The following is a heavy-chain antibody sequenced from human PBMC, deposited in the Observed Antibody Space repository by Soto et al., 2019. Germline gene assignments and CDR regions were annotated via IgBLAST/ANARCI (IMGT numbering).Heavy chain of an antibody. CDR2: INPNSGDT. V-gene: IGHV1-2*02. J-gene: IGHJ4*02. D-gene: IGHD3-22*01. CDR1: GYTFTGYF. Sequence: ASVKVSCKASGYTFTGYFIHWVRRAPGQGLEWMGWINPNSGDTNYAQNFQGRVTMTRDTSINTAYMALSRLRSDDTAVYYCARVRTYYDSSGSLDYWGQRALVTASS. CDR3: ARVRTYYDSSGSLDY.